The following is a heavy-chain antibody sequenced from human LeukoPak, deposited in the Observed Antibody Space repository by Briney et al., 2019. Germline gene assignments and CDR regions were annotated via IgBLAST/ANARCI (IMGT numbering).Heavy chain of an antibody. Sequence: GGSLRLSCAASGFTFDDYGMSWVRQAPGKGLEWVSGINWNDGGTGYADSVKGRFTISRDNAKNSLYLQMNSLRAEDTALYYCARVYGSGSSNAFDIWGQGTLVTVSS. V-gene: IGHV3-20*04. CDR3: ARVYGSGSSNAFDI. CDR1: GFTFDDYG. J-gene: IGHJ4*02. CDR2: INWNDGGT. D-gene: IGHD3-10*01.